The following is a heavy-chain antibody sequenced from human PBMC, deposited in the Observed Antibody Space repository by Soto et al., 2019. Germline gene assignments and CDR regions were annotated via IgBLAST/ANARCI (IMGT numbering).Heavy chain of an antibody. CDR1: GGTFSSYA. Sequence: QGQLVQSGAEVKKPGSSVKVSCKASGGTFSSYAISWVRQAPGQGLEWMGGIIPIFGTANYAQKFQGRVTITADESTSTAYMELSSLRSEDTAVYYCAREFITMVRGAISDPRGGYYYGMDVWGQGTTVTVSS. CDR2: IIPIFGTA. D-gene: IGHD3-10*01. V-gene: IGHV1-69*01. CDR3: AREFITMVRGAISDPRGGYYYGMDV. J-gene: IGHJ6*02.